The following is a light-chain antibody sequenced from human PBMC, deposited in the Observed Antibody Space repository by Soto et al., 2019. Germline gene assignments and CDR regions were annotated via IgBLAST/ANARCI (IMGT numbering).Light chain of an antibody. J-gene: IGLJ2*01. Sequence: QAVVTQEPSLTVSPGGTVTLTCASSTGAVTSASYPNWLQQKPGQAPRALIYRASNKHSWTPARFSGSLLGGKAALTLSDVQPEDEADYYFLLYFGAAQVFGGGTKLTVL. CDR2: RAS. CDR3: LLYFGAAQV. CDR1: TGAVTSASY. V-gene: IGLV7-43*01.